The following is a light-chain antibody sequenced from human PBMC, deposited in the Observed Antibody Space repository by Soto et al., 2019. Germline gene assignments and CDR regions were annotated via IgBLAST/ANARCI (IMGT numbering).Light chain of an antibody. Sequence: QSPLTQPASVSGSPGQSITISCTGTSSDVGGYNYVSWSQQHPGKAPQLMISEVSNRPPGVSTRCSGSKSGNTASLTISGLQAEDEADYYCISYARSTTYVFGCRTK. CDR2: EVS. CDR3: ISYARSTTYV. V-gene: IGLV2-14*01. J-gene: IGLJ1*01. CDR1: SSDVGGYNY.